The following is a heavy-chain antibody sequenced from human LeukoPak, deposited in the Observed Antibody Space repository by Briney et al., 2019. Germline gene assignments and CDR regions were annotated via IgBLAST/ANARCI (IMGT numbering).Heavy chain of an antibody. Sequence: GGSLRLSCAASGFTFSNAWMSWVRQAPGKGLEWVGRIKSKTDGGTTDYAAPVKGRFTISRDDSKNTLYLQMNSLRAEDTAVYYCARDAFYYDFWSGYYPRHFYYYYYMDVWGRGTTVTVSS. V-gene: IGHV3-15*01. CDR2: IKSKTDGGTT. CDR3: ARDAFYYDFWSGYYPRHFYYYYYMDV. J-gene: IGHJ6*03. D-gene: IGHD3-3*01. CDR1: GFTFSNAW.